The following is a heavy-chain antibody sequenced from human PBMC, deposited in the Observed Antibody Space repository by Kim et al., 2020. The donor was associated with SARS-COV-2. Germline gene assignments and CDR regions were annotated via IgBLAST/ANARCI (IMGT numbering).Heavy chain of an antibody. CDR3: ARGPQFLNNGYCSSTSCLNRRGNWFDP. J-gene: IGHJ5*02. Sequence: SETLSLTCAVYGGSFSGYYWSWIRQPPGKGLEWIGEINHSGSTNYNPSLKSRVTISVDTSKNQFSLKLSSVTAADTAVYYCARGPQFLNNGYCSSTSCLNRRGNWFDPWGQGTLVTVSS. CDR1: GGSFSGYY. V-gene: IGHV4-34*01. CDR2: INHSGST. D-gene: IGHD2-2*03.